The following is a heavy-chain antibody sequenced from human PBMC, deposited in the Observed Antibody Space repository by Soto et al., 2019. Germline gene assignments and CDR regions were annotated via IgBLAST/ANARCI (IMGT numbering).Heavy chain of an antibody. CDR1: GGTFSSYS. CDR3: ARDGGRHSGGIDY. D-gene: IGHD1-26*01. V-gene: IGHV1-69*01. Sequence: QVQLVQSGAEVKKPGSSVKVSCKASGGTFSSYSINWVRQAPGQGLDWMGAIIPIFGTANYAQKFQGRVTIAADEYTSTAYMELSSLRSADTAVYYCARDGGRHSGGIDYWGQGTLVTVSS. J-gene: IGHJ4*02. CDR2: IIPIFGTA.